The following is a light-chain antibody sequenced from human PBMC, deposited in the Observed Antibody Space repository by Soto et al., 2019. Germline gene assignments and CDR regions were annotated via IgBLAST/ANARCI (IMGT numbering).Light chain of an antibody. Sequence: QSALTQPASVSGSPGRSIPISSTGPSSDVGDYNFVSWYQQLPGKAPKLMIYEVSHRPSGVSNRFSGSKSGNTASLTISGLLAEDEAHYYCSSHTSSSIWVFGGGTKVTVL. J-gene: IGLJ3*02. CDR2: EVS. CDR1: SSDVGDYNF. CDR3: SSHTSSSIWV. V-gene: IGLV2-14*03.